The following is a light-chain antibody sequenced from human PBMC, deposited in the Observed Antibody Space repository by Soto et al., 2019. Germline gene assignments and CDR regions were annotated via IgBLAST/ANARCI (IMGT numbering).Light chain of an antibody. Sequence: EIVLTQSPATLSLSPGDRATLACMASQSVGSYLVWYQKKPRQAPRLLIYDSSNSATGMPARISGSGSGTDFTLTISSLAPEDFAVYYCQQRSDWPSTFGGGTKVEIK. J-gene: IGKJ4*01. CDR3: QQRSDWPST. CDR1: QSVGSY. CDR2: DSS. V-gene: IGKV3-11*01.